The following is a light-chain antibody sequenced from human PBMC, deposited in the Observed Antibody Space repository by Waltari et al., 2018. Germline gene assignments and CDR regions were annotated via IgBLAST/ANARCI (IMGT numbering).Light chain of an antibody. CDR2: QAS. CDR3: QEYNSNSWT. J-gene: IGKJ1*01. Sequence: DIQITQSPSTLSASVGDSITITCRASQSVFDWLAWYQQKPGKAPKLLIYQASTLQNGVPSRFRASGSGTVFTLTINTLQPDDFATYYCQEYNSNSWTFGQGTKVEIK. CDR1: QSVFDW. V-gene: IGKV1-5*03.